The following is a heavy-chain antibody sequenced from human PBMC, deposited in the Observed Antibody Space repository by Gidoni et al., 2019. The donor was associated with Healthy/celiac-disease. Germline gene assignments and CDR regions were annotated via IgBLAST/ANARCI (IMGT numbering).Heavy chain of an antibody. J-gene: IGHJ4*02. Sequence: QLQLLESGGAVCQPGRSLRLYCASSGFTFSSSGMHLVRKAPGKGLEGVADIWDDGSNKYYADSVKGRLTISRDNSKNTLYRQMNSLRAEDTAVYYCARESSGSFDYWGQGTLGTVSS. CDR1: GFTFSSSG. CDR3: ARESSGSFDY. CDR2: IWDDGSNK. V-gene: IGHV3-33*01.